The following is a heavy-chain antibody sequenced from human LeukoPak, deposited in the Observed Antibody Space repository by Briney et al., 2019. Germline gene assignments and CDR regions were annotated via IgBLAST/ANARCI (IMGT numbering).Heavy chain of an antibody. CDR1: GFTFSSYE. CDR3: AELGITMIGGV. CDR2: NSSSGSTI. V-gene: IGHV3-48*03. D-gene: IGHD3-10*02. Sequence: AGGSLRLSCAACGFTFSSYEVNGVREARGKGLEWVSYNSSSGSTIYYADSVKGRFTISRDNAKNSLYLQMNSLRAEDTAVYCCAELGITMIGGVWGKGTTVTISS. J-gene: IGHJ6*04.